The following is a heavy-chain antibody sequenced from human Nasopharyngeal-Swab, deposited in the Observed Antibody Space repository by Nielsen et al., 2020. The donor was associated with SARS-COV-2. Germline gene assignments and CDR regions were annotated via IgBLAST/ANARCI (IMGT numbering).Heavy chain of an antibody. D-gene: IGHD6-13*01. Sequence: WIRQPPGKGLKWVAVISYDGSNKYYADSVKGRFTISRDNSKNTLYLQMNSLRAEDTAVYYCAKDRGSSGYYYGMDVWGQGTTVTVSS. CDR2: ISYDGSNK. V-gene: IGHV3-30*18. J-gene: IGHJ6*02. CDR3: AKDRGSSGYYYGMDV.